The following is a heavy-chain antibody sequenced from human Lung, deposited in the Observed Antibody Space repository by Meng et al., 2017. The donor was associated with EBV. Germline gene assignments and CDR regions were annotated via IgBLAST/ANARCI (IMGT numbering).Heavy chain of an antibody. CDR1: GFSFTSYA. Sequence: QVQLVQFGADVKKPVASWKVSCEASGFSFTSYAISWVRQAPGQGLQYMGWISAYNGNTNYAQELQGRVTMTTDTSTSTAYMELRSLRFDDTAVYYCARFYCSSTSCPHVLFDYWGQGTLVTVSS. D-gene: IGHD2-2*01. V-gene: IGHV1-18*01. CDR2: ISAYNGNT. J-gene: IGHJ4*02. CDR3: ARFYCSSTSCPHVLFDY.